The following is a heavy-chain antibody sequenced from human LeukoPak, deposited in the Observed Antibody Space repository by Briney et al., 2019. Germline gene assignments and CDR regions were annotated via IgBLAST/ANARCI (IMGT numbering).Heavy chain of an antibody. CDR2: ISGSGGST. J-gene: IGHJ4*02. Sequence: GGSLRLSCAASGYTFSSYAMSWVRQAPGKGLEWVLAISGSGGSTYYADSVKDRFTISRDDSKNTLYLQMNSLRAEDTAVYYCAKDSLKEWLLNPPYFDCWGQGTLVTVSS. V-gene: IGHV3-23*01. D-gene: IGHD3-3*01. CDR3: AKDSLKEWLLNPPYFDC. CDR1: GYTFSSYA.